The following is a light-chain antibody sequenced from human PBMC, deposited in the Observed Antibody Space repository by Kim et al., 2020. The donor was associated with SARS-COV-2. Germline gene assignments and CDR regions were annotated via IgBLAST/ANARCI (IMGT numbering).Light chain of an antibody. CDR3: QQYGSSPRT. J-gene: IGKJ2*01. V-gene: IGKV3-20*01. CDR2: GAS. Sequence: EIVLMQSPGTLSLSPGERATLSCRASQSVSSGYLAWYQQKPGQAPRLLIFGASSRATGIPDRFSGSGSGTDFTLTINRLEPEDFAVYYCQQYGSSPRTFGQGTKLEI. CDR1: QSVSSGY.